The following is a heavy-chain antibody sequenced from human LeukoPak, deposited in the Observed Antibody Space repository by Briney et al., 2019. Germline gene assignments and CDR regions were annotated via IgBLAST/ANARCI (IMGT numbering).Heavy chain of an antibody. D-gene: IGHD4-11*01. CDR1: GFGFSNYW. J-gene: IGHJ4*02. CDR2: MYEDGSEK. V-gene: IGHV3-7*01. CDR3: ARDGGYSNFDY. Sequence: GGSLRLSCAASGFGFSNYWMSWVRQAPGKGLEWVANMYEDGSEKNYVDSVKGRFTISRDNAQDSLYLQMNSLRAEDTAVYYCARDGGYSNFDYWGQETLLTVSS.